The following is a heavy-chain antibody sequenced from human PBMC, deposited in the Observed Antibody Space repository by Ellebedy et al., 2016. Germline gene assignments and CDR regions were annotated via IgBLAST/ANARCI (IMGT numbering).Heavy chain of an antibody. Sequence: GESLKISXAASGFLFSRYGIHWVRQAPGKGLEWVASISDDGTDETYGDSVKGRFSISRDNSKNRVYLQMSSLSVEDTAVYSCARVRSPDYSTNYDLDVWGQGTTVTVSS. CDR3: ARVRSPDYSTNYDLDV. V-gene: IGHV3-30*03. J-gene: IGHJ6*02. CDR1: GFLFSRYG. D-gene: IGHD3-22*01. CDR2: ISDDGTDE.